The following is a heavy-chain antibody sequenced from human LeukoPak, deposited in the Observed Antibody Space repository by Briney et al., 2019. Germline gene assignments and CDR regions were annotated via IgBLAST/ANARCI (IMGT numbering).Heavy chain of an antibody. J-gene: IGHJ3*02. CDR2: INAYNGNT. CDR3: AARGGATGTTQGDAFDI. Sequence: GAPVKVSCKGSCYTLTSYGISWVRQAPGQRPEWMGWINAYNGNTNYAQKLQGRVTMTTDTSTSTAYMELRSLRSDDTAVYYCAARGGATGTTQGDAFDIWGQGTMVTVSS. V-gene: IGHV1-18*04. D-gene: IGHD1-1*01. CDR1: CYTLTSYG.